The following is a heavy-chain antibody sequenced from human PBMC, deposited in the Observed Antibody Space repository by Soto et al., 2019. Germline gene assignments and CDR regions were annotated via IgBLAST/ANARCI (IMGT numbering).Heavy chain of an antibody. D-gene: IGHD3-16*02. CDR3: ASFAYYDYIWGSYLDY. CDR1: GFTFSNYW. V-gene: IGHV3-7*01. J-gene: IGHJ4*02. Sequence: EVQLVESGGGLVQPGGSLRLSCAASGFTFSNYWMSWVRQAPGKGLEWVANIKQDGSEQYYVHPVKGRFTISRDNAQNSMFLQMNSLGAQDTAVYYCASFAYYDYIWGSYLDYWCQGALVTVSS. CDR2: IKQDGSEQ.